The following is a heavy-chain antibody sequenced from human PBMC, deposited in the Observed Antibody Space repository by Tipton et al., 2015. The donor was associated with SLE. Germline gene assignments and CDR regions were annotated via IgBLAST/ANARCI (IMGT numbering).Heavy chain of an antibody. D-gene: IGHD1-1*01. Sequence: QSGPEVKKPGASVKVSCKASGYTFTSYYMHWVRQAPGQGLEWMGIINPSGGSTSYAQKFQGRVTMTTDTSTNTAYMELRSLRSGDTAVYYCARGRTRRNDAYDIWGQGTLVTVSS. V-gene: IGHV1-46*01. CDR2: INPSGGST. J-gene: IGHJ3*02. CDR3: ARGRTRRNDAYDI. CDR1: GYTFTSYY.